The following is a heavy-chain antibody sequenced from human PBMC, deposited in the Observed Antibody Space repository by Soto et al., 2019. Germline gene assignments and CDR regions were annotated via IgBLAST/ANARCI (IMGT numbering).Heavy chain of an antibody. J-gene: IGHJ4*02. CDR1: GGSISSGGYY. Sequence: QVQLQESGPGLVKPSQTLSLTCTVSGGSISSGGYYWSWIRQHPGKGLEWIGYIYYSGSTYYNPFLKSRVTMAVETAKNPLSLKLSSVTAAGTAVYFCARTPTNWGQGTLVTVSP. D-gene: IGHD2-15*01. V-gene: IGHV4-31*03. CDR3: ARTPTN. CDR2: IYYSGST.